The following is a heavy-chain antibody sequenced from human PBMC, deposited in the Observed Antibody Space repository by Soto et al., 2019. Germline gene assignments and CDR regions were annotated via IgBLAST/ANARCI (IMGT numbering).Heavy chain of an antibody. V-gene: IGHV3-48*03. CDR1: GFTFSSYE. D-gene: IGHD3-22*01. CDR3: ARSQPLYYYDSSGRADY. Sequence: EVQLVESGGGLVKPGGSLRLSCAASGFTFSSYEMNWVRQAPGKGLEWVSYISSSGSTIYYADSVKGRFTISRDNAKNSLYLQMNSLRAEDTAVYYCARSQPLYYYDSSGRADYWGQGTLVTVSS. J-gene: IGHJ4*02. CDR2: ISSSGSTI.